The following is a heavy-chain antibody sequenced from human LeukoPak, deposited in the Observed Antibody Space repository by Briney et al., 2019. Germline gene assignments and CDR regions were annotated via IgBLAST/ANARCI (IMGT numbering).Heavy chain of an antibody. V-gene: IGHV3-30-3*01. D-gene: IGHD4-17*01. J-gene: IGHJ4*02. CDR1: GFTFSSYA. CDR3: ARALTVTTSGRVGGFDY. CDR2: ISYDGSNK. Sequence: GGSLRLSCAASGFTFSSYAMHWVRQAPGKGLEWVAVISYDGSNKYYADSVKGRFTISRDNSKNTLYLQMNSLRAEDTAVYYCARALTVTTSGRVGGFDYWSQGTLVTVSS.